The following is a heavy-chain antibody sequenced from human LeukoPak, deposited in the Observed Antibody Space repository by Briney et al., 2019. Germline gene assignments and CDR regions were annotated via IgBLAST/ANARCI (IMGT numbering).Heavy chain of an antibody. J-gene: IGHJ4*02. Sequence: GGSLRLSCAASGFTVSSNYAISWVRQAPGKGLEWVSAIRGSDGSTFYADSVKGRFTIARDNSKNTLYLQMNNLRAEDTAIYYCARDPHYSDTSGHWGQGTLVTVSS. D-gene: IGHD3-22*01. CDR3: ARDPHYSDTSGH. V-gene: IGHV3-23*01. CDR2: IRGSDGST. CDR1: GFTVSSNYA.